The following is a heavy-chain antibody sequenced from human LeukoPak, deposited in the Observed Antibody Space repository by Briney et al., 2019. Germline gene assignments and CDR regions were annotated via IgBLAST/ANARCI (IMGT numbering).Heavy chain of an antibody. Sequence: ASVKVSCKASGYTFTSYDINWVRQATGQGLEWMGWMNPNSGNTGYAQKFQGRVTMTRNTSISTAYMELSSLRSEDTAVYYCARYPKNYYDVTGYFDLWGQGTLVTVSS. V-gene: IGHV1-8*01. J-gene: IGHJ4*02. CDR2: MNPNSGNT. CDR1: GYTFTSYD. D-gene: IGHD3-22*01. CDR3: ARYPKNYYDVTGYFDL.